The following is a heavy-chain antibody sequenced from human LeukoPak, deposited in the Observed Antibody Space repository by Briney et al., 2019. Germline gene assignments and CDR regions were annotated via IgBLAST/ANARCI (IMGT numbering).Heavy chain of an antibody. Sequence: LSLTCTVSGGSISSYYWSWVRQAPGKGLEWVSGISWNSGSIGYADSVKGRFTISRDNAKNSLYLQMNSLRAEDTALYYCAKDIGAVTNLFSYYGMDVWGQGTTVTVSS. CDR2: ISWNSGSI. V-gene: IGHV3-9*01. CDR1: GGSISSYY. J-gene: IGHJ6*02. D-gene: IGHD4-17*01. CDR3: AKDIGAVTNLFSYYGMDV.